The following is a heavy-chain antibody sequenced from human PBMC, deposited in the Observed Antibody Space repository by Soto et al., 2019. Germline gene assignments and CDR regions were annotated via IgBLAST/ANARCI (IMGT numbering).Heavy chain of an antibody. CDR2: INPNSGST. Sequence: GASVKVSCKASGYTFTGYYIQWVRQAPGQGLEWMGIINPNSGSTSYAQKFRGRVTMTRDTSTSTVYMELGSPRSEDTAVYYCARDPSSYCGGDCSSWGYYWGQGTLVTVSS. D-gene: IGHD2-21*02. CDR3: ARDPSSYCGGDCSSWGYY. V-gene: IGHV1-46*01. CDR1: GYTFTGYY. J-gene: IGHJ4*02.